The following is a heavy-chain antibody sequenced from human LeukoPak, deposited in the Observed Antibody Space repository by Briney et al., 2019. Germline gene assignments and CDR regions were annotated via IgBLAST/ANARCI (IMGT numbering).Heavy chain of an antibody. CDR3: ARIGRRPSDAFDI. D-gene: IGHD1-1*01. J-gene: IGHJ3*02. CDR2: IDPSGGST. Sequence: VASVKVSCKASGYTFTNFYMHWVRQAPGQGPEWMGRIDPSGGSTYYAQKFQGRVTMTRDTSTSTVYMELSSLRSEDTAVYYCARIGRRPSDAFDIWGRGTVVNVSS. CDR1: GYTFTNFY. V-gene: IGHV1-46*01.